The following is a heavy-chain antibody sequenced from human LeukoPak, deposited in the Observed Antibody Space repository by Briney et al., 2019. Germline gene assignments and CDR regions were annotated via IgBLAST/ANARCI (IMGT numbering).Heavy chain of an antibody. CDR2: ISSSSTI. J-gene: IGHJ4*02. V-gene: IGHV3-48*01. CDR3: ARGAYYYED. D-gene: IGHD3-22*01. Sequence: GGSLRLSCAASGFTFSSHSMNWVRQAPGKGLEWVSYISSSSTIYYADSVKGRFTISRDNAKNSLYLQMNSLRAEDTAVYYCARGAYYYEDWGQGTLVTVSS. CDR1: GFTFSSHS.